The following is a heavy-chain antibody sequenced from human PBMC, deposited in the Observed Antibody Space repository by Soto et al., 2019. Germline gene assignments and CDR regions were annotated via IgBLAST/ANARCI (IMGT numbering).Heavy chain of an antibody. CDR1: GFTFSSYA. CDR2: ISGSGGST. D-gene: IGHD3-16*02. V-gene: IGHV3-23*01. Sequence: GGSLRLSCAASGFTFSSYAMSWVRQAPGKGLEWVSAISGSGGSTYYADSVKGRFTISRDNSKNTLYLQMNSLRAEDTAVYYCAKVAYYDYIWGSYRPFDYWGQGTLVTVSS. J-gene: IGHJ4*02. CDR3: AKVAYYDYIWGSYRPFDY.